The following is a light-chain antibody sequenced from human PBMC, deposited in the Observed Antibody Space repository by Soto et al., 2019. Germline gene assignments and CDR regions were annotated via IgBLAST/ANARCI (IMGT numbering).Light chain of an antibody. CDR3: QSYDSSLSGSV. CDR2: GNT. J-gene: IGLJ3*02. CDR1: SSNIGAGYD. V-gene: IGLV1-40*01. Sequence: QSVLTQPPSVSGAPGQRVTISCTGSSSNIGAGYDVHWYQQLPGTAPKLLIYGNTNRPSGVPDRFSGSNSGTSASLAITGLQAEDAADYYCQSYDSSLSGSVFGGGTKLTVL.